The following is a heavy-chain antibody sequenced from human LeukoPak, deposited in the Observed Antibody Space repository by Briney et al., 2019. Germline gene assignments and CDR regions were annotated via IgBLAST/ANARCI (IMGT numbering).Heavy chain of an antibody. CDR1: GDSVSNNSAA. CDR3: ARDPLRGYSYAWAFDI. V-gene: IGHV6-1*01. J-gene: IGHJ3*02. CDR2: TYYRSKWYN. D-gene: IGHD5-18*01. Sequence: SQTLSLNCAISGDSVSNNSAAWNWIRQSPSRGLEWLGRTYYRSKWYNDYAVSVKSRITINPDTSKNQFSLQLKSVTPEDTAVYYCARDPLRGYSYAWAFDIWGQGTLVTVSS.